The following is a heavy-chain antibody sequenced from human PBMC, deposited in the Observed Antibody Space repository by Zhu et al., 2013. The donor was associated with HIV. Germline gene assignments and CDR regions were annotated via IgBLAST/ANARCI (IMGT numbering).Heavy chain of an antibody. CDR1: GYTFTGYY. V-gene: IGHV1-2*02. J-gene: IGHJ4*02. CDR3: ARVVRAQPSKLRFLEWHPYYFDY. CDR2: INPNSGGT. D-gene: IGHD3-3*01. Sequence: EVKKPGASVKVSCKASGYTFTGYYMHWVRQAPGQGLEWMGWINPNSGGTNYAQKFQGRVTMTRDTSISTAYMELSRLRSDDTAVYYCARVVRAQPSKLRFLEWHPYYFDYWGQGTLVTVSS.